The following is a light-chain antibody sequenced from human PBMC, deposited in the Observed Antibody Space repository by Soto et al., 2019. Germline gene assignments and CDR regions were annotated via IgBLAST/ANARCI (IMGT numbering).Light chain of an antibody. CDR1: QGISNY. CDR3: QKYNSAPLT. Sequence: DIQMTQSPSSLSASLLNRITITCRASQGISNYLAWYQQKPGKVPKLLIYAASTLQSGVPSRFSGSGSGTDFTLTISSLQPEDVATYYCQKYNSAPLTFGPGTKVDIK. J-gene: IGKJ3*01. V-gene: IGKV1-27*01. CDR2: AAS.